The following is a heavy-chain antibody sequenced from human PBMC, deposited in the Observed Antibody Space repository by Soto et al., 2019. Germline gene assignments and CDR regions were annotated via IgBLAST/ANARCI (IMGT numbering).Heavy chain of an antibody. V-gene: IGHV1-69*13. J-gene: IGHJ6*02. D-gene: IGHD3-22*01. CDR3: ARELSSGYYYGHKLLYGMEV. Sequence: ASVKVSCKASGGTFSSYAISWVRQAPGQGLEWMGGIIPIFGTANYAQKFQGRVTITADESTSTAYMELSSLRSEDTAVYYCARELSSGYYYGHKLLYGMEVWGQGTTVTVSS. CDR1: GGTFSSYA. CDR2: IIPIFGTA.